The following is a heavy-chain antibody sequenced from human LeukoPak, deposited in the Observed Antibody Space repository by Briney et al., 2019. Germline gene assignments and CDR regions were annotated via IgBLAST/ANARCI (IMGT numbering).Heavy chain of an antibody. D-gene: IGHD3-10*01. CDR1: GGTFSGYF. CDR2: IHNSGTT. V-gene: IGHV4-34*01. Sequence: SETLSLTCAVSGGTFSGYFWSWIRQCSGKGLEWIAEIHNSGTTNYNPSLNSRVTISEDTSKNQFYLNLSSVTAADTAVYYCARRYYYNLGSFPFDFWGQGTLVTVFS. J-gene: IGHJ4*02. CDR3: ARRYYYNLGSFPFDF.